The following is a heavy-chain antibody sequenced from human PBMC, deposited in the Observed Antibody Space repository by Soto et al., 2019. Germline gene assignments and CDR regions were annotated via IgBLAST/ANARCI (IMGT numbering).Heavy chain of an antibody. CDR2: ITPRLGVR. CDR1: GGTFSTYS. V-gene: IGHV1-69*02. Sequence: QVQLVQSGAEVKKPGSSVKVSCKDSGGTFSTYSMFWVRQAPGQGLEWMGRITPRLGVRTYAQRFQDRVTITADKSTATVHMELSRLRSEDTALYYCTIGSWSGEVFDIWGQGTMVTVSS. J-gene: IGHJ3*02. CDR3: TIGSWSGEVFDI. D-gene: IGHD2-21*01.